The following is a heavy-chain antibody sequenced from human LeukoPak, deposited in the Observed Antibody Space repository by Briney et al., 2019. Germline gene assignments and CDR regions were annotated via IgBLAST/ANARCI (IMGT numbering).Heavy chain of an antibody. J-gene: IGHJ4*02. V-gene: IGHV3-21*01. CDR2: ITSTSSYI. CDR3: AREIAVAANHFDY. D-gene: IGHD6-19*01. Sequence: GGSLRLSCAASGFTFSGYTMTWVRQAPGKGLEWVSSITSTSSYIYYAASLKGRFTISRDNAKNSLYLQMNSLRAEDTAVYYCAREIAVAANHFDYWGQGTLVTVSS. CDR1: GFTFSGYT.